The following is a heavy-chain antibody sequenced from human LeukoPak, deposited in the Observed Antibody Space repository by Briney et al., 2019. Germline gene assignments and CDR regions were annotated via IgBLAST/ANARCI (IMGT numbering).Heavy chain of an antibody. V-gene: IGHV4-61*02. CDR1: GGSISSGGYY. CDR3: ARAYYGSGVVNAFDI. J-gene: IGHJ3*02. D-gene: IGHD3-10*01. CDR2: THSSGST. Sequence: PSETLSLTCTVSGGSISSGGYYWTWIRQPAGKGLEWIGRTHSSGSTNYNPSLKSRVTMSVDTSKNQFSLKLSSVTAADTAVYYCARAYYGSGVVNAFDIWGQGTMVAVSS.